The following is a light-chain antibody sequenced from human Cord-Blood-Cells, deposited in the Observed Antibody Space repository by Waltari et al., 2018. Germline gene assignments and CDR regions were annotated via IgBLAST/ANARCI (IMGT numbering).Light chain of an antibody. CDR3: QQSYSTPLT. CDR1: QSISSY. J-gene: IGKJ4*01. CDR2: DAS. Sequence: DIQMTKSPSSLSASVGDRVTITCRASQSISSYLNWYQQKPGKAPKLLIYDASSLQSGVPSRFSGSGSGTDFTLTISSLQPEDFATYYCQQSYSTPLTFGGGTKVEIK. V-gene: IGKV1-39*01.